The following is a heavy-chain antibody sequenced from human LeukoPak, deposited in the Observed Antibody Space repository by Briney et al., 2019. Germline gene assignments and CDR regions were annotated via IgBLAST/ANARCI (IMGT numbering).Heavy chain of an antibody. J-gene: IGHJ4*02. Sequence: GESLKISCKGSGYSFTSYWIGWVRQMPGKGLEWMEIIYPGDSDTRYSPSFQGQVTISADKSISTAYLQWCSLKASDTAMYYCARSPFGELLSSDYWGQGTLVTVSS. D-gene: IGHD3-10*01. CDR3: ARSPFGELLSSDY. V-gene: IGHV5-51*01. CDR2: IYPGDSDT. CDR1: GYSFTSYW.